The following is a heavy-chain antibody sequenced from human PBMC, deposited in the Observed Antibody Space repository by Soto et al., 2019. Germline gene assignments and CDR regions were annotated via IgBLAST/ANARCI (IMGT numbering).Heavy chain of an antibody. CDR1: XFTFSDYD. CDR2: ISSSASTI. J-gene: IGHJ3*02. Sequence: PGGSLSLSGAASXFTFSDYDMSWIRQAPGKGMEWVSYISSSASTIYYADSVKRRFTISRDNAKNSLYLQMNSLRAEDTAVYYCASVLVVPAAISAFDIWGQGTMVTVS. D-gene: IGHD2-2*02. CDR3: ASVLVVPAAISAFDI. V-gene: IGHV3-11*01.